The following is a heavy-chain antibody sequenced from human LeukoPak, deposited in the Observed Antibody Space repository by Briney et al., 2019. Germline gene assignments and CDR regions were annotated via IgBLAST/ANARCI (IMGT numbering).Heavy chain of an antibody. D-gene: IGHD3-10*01. CDR2: ISYDGNDK. J-gene: IGHJ6*03. V-gene: IGHV3-30*04. Sequence: GGSLRLSCATSGFTFSSYAFYWIRQAPGKGLEWLTLISYDGNDKYYADSVKGRFIISRDNSKSMVFLQMNSLRPEDTAVYFCAVLTTLHIAVRPGDEYMDVWGKGTTVTVSS. CDR3: AVLTTLHIAVRPGDEYMDV. CDR1: GFTFSSYA.